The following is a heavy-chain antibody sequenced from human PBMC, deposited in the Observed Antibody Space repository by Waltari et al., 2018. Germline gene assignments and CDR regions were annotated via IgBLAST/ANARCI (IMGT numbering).Heavy chain of an antibody. Sequence: QVQLVQSGAEVKKPGASVKVSCKASGYTFTSYAMHWVRQAPGQRLEWMGWINAGNGNTKYSQKFQGRVTITRDTSASTAYMELSSLRSEDTAVYYCARAVVVAPYYFDYWGQGTLVTVSS. CDR2: INAGNGNT. CDR3: ARAVVVAPYYFDY. J-gene: IGHJ4*02. D-gene: IGHD2-15*01. CDR1: GYTFTSYA. V-gene: IGHV1-3*01.